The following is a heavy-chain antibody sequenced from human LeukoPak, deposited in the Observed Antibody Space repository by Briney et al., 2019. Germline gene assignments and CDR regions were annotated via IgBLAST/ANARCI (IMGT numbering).Heavy chain of an antibody. D-gene: IGHD2-2*01. CDR3: AKGYCSSTSCYDYYYYMDV. CDR1: GGSISSYY. Sequence: SETLSLTCTVSGGSISSYYWSWIRQPPGKGLEWIGYIYYSGSTNYNPSLKSRVTISVDTSKNQFSLKLSSVTAADTAVYYRAKGYCSSTSCYDYYYYMDVWGKGTTVTVSS. J-gene: IGHJ6*03. V-gene: IGHV4-59*01. CDR2: IYYSGST.